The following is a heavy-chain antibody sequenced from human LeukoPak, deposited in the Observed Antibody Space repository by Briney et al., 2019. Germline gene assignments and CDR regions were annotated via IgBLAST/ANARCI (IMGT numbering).Heavy chain of an antibody. CDR1: GFTFSSYW. D-gene: IGHD6-13*01. Sequence: GGSLRLSCAASGFTFSSYWMNWVRQAPGKGLEWVAFIRYDGSNKYYADSVKGRFTISRDNSKNTLYLQMNSLRAEDTAVYYCAKDTPGYSSSWIFNYWGQGTLVTVSS. J-gene: IGHJ4*02. CDR3: AKDTPGYSSSWIFNY. V-gene: IGHV3-30*02. CDR2: IRYDGSNK.